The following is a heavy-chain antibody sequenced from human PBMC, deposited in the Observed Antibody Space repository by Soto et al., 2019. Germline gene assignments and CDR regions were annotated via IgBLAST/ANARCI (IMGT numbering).Heavy chain of an antibody. CDR2: IYYSGST. CDR3: ARSSVVGGGYFQH. Sequence: QVQLQESGPGLVKPSQTLSLTCTVSGGSISSGGYYWSWIRQHPGKGLEWIGHIYYSGSTYYNPSPQSRVPXSXDPXKNQFSLKLSSVTAADTAVYYCARSSVVGGGYFQHWGQGTLVTVSS. D-gene: IGHD6-19*01. CDR1: GGSISSGGYY. J-gene: IGHJ1*01. V-gene: IGHV4-31*03.